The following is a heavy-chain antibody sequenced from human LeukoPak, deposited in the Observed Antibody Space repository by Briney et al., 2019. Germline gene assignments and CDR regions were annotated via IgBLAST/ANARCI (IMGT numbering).Heavy chain of an antibody. J-gene: IGHJ4*02. Sequence: PSETLSLTCTVSGGSISSSSYYWGWIRQPPGKGLEWIGSIYYSGSTYYNPSLKSRVTISVGTSKNQFSLKLSFVTATDTAVYYCARSYGGYFDYWGQGTLVTVSS. CDR2: IYYSGST. V-gene: IGHV4-39*01. D-gene: IGHD4-23*01. CDR1: GGSISSSSYY. CDR3: ARSYGGYFDY.